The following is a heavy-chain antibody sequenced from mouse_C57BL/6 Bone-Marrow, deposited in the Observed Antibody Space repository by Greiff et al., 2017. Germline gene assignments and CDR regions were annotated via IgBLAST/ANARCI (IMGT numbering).Heavy chain of an antibody. V-gene: IGHV1-82*01. CDR2: IYPGDGDT. CDR1: GYAFSSSW. CDR3: ARELGRGDY. J-gene: IGHJ2*01. D-gene: IGHD4-1*01. Sequence: VKVVESGPELVKPGASVKISCKASGYAFSSSWMNWVKQRPGKGLEWIGRIYPGDGDTNYNGKFKGKATLTADKSSSTAYMQLSSLTSEDSAVYFCARELGRGDYWGQGTTLTVSS.